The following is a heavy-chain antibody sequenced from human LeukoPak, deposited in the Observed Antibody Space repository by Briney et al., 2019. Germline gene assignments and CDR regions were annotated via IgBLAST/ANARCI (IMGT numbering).Heavy chain of an antibody. CDR1: GGSISSYY. CDR3: ARSEPIVGATLDY. V-gene: IGHV4-4*07. J-gene: IGHJ4*02. CDR2: IYTSGST. Sequence: SETLSLTCTVSGGSISSYYWSWIWQPAGKGLEWIGRIYTSGSTNYNPSLKSRVTMSVDTSKNQFSLKLSSVTAADTAVYYCARSEPIVGATLDYWGQGTLVTVSS. D-gene: IGHD1-26*01.